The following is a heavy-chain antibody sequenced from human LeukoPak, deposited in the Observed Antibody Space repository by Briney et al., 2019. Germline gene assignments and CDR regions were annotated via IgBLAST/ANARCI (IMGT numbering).Heavy chain of an antibody. D-gene: IGHD5-12*01. CDR3: ARGSGYSGYAFDY. Sequence: ASVKVSCKSSGYTFTDYYMHGVRQAPGQGLEWMGWINPNSGGTNYAQKFQGRVTMTRDTSISTAYMELSRLRSDDTAVYYCARGSGYSGYAFDYWGQGTLVTVSS. J-gene: IGHJ4*02. CDR2: INPNSGGT. V-gene: IGHV1-2*02. CDR1: GYTFTDYY.